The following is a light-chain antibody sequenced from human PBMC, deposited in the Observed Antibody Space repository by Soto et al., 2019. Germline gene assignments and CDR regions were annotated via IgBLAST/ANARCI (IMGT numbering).Light chain of an antibody. Sequence: DIQLTQSPSFLSASVGDRVTITCRASQGISSYLAWYQQKPGKAPKLLIYAASTLQSGVPSRFSGSGSGTEFTLTFSSLQPEDFATYYRQQLNSFPITFGQGTRLEIK. V-gene: IGKV1-9*01. CDR1: QGISSY. CDR3: QQLNSFPIT. J-gene: IGKJ5*01. CDR2: AAS.